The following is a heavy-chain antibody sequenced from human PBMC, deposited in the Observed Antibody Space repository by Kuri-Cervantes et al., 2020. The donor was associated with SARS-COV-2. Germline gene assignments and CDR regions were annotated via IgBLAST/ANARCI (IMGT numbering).Heavy chain of an antibody. CDR3: ASLYCSSTSCRFDY. V-gene: IGHV4-34*01. CDR1: GGSFSGYY. D-gene: IGHD2-2*01. CDR2: IYYSGST. J-gene: IGHJ4*02. Sequence: GSLRLSCAVYGGSFSGYYWSWIRQPPGKGLEWIGSIYYSGSTYYNPSLKSRVTISVDTSKNQFSLKLSSVTAADTAVYYCASLYCSSTSCRFDYWGQGTLVTVSS.